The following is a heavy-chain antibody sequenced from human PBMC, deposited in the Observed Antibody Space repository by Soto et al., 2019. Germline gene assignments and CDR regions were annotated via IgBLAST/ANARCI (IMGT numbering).Heavy chain of an antibody. V-gene: IGHV1-69*02. CDR3: ARGLRGPADRNFDY. Sequence: QVQLVQSGAEVKKPGSSVKVSCKASGGTFSSYTISWVRQAPGQGLEWMGRIIPILGIANYAQKFQGRVTITADKSTSTDSMELSSLRSEDTAVYYCARGLRGPADRNFDYWGQGTLVTVSS. J-gene: IGHJ4*02. D-gene: IGHD2-15*01. CDR2: IIPILGIA. CDR1: GGTFSSYT.